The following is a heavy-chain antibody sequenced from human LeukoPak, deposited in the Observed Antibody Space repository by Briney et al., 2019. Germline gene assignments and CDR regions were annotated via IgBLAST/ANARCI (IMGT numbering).Heavy chain of an antibody. V-gene: IGHV3-23*01. CDR3: AKDLQIWFGELIS. D-gene: IGHD3-10*01. CDR1: KFTFSTFA. Sequence: GGSLRLSCAASKFTFSTFAMSWVRQGPGKGLEWVSGISGSGGGGSSGRTYYADAVKGRFTISRDNSKNTVHLQMNSLRAEDTAVYYCAKDLQIWFGELISWGQGTLVTVSS. J-gene: IGHJ5*02. CDR2: ISGSGGGGSSGRT.